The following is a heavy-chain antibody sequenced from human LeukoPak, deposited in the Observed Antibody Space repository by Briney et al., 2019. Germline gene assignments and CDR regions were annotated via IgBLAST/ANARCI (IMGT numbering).Heavy chain of an antibody. Sequence: GGSLRLSCAASGFTFSNYAMSWVRQAPGKGLEWVSVISGNGGSTYYADSVKGRFTISRDNSKNTLYLQMNSLRAEDTAIYYCASRDPCSGGNCYGLAYWGQGTLVTVSS. D-gene: IGHD2-15*01. CDR2: ISGNGGST. J-gene: IGHJ4*02. CDR1: GFTFSNYA. V-gene: IGHV3-23*01. CDR3: ASRDPCSGGNCYGLAY.